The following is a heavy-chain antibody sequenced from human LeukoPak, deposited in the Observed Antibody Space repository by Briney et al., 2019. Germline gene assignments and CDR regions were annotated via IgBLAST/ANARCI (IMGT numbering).Heavy chain of an antibody. D-gene: IGHD3-16*01. CDR2: IYYNGGT. CDR3: ARQGRLTYFFDY. CDR1: GGSMSSYY. Sequence: ASETLSFTCTVSGGSMSSYYWSWIRQPPGKVLEWVGYIYYNGGTTYNPSLKSRVTLSIDTSKKRFSLKMSSVTAADTAVYYCARQGRLTYFFDYWGPGSLVTVSS. J-gene: IGHJ4*02. V-gene: IGHV4-59*08.